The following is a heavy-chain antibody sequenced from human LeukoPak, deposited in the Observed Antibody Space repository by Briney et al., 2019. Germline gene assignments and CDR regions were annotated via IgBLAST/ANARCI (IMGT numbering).Heavy chain of an antibody. J-gene: IGHJ4*02. Sequence: GGSLRLSCAASGFTFSSYSMNWVRQAPGKGLEWVSYISSSSSTIYYADSVKGRFTISRDNSKNTLYLQMNSLRAEDTAVYYCATYGGNSLVYYWGQGTLVTVSS. CDR2: ISSSSSTI. CDR3: ATYGGNSLVYY. CDR1: GFTFSSYS. V-gene: IGHV3-48*01. D-gene: IGHD4-23*01.